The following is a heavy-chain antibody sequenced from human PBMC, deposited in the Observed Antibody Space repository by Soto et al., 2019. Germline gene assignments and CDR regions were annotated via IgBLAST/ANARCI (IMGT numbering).Heavy chain of an antibody. Sequence: PSETLSLTCTVSGGSISPSYWSWVRQPPGKGLEWIGYLYYSDNTNYNPSLKSRVTISVDASKNQVSLRLTSVTAADTAVYYCARVGGVAARTFDYWGQGTVVTVSS. V-gene: IGHV4-59*01. D-gene: IGHD3-16*01. CDR3: ARVGGVAARTFDY. CDR1: GGSISPSY. CDR2: LYYSDNT. J-gene: IGHJ4*02.